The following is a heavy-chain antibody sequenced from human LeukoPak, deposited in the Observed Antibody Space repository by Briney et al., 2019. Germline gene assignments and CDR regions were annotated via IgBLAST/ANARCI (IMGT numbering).Heavy chain of an antibody. CDR2: IDYSGST. V-gene: IGHV4-59*07. Sequence: ASDTLSLTCSLSRGSISGYYWSWIRQPPGKGLEWIGSIDYSGSTHDNPSLKSRVTISVDTSKNQFSLKLTSMIAADTAVYYCARADGSVAWGAFDIWGQGRMVTVSA. J-gene: IGHJ3*02. D-gene: IGHD3-10*01. CDR3: ARADGSVAWGAFDI. CDR1: RGSISGYY.